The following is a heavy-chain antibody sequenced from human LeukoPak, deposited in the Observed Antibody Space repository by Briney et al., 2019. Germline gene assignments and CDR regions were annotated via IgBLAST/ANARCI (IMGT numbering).Heavy chain of an antibody. CDR2: ISGSGGYT. CDR1: GFTFSNYG. J-gene: IGHJ3*02. D-gene: IGHD6-13*01. V-gene: IGHV3-23*01. CDR3: AKDTRQLDAFDI. Sequence: GGSLRLSCVASGFTFSNYGMSWVRQAPGKGLEWVSGISGSGGYTYYADSVKGRFTISRDNSKNTVYLQVNSLRAEDTALYYCAKDTRQLDAFDIWGQGTMLTVSS.